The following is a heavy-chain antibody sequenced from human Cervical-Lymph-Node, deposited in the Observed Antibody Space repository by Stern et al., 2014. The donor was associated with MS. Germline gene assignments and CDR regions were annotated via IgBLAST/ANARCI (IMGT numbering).Heavy chain of an antibody. CDR3: ARAMATIGGVIDP. J-gene: IGHJ5*02. CDR1: GGTFSRYD. V-gene: IGHV1-69*01. D-gene: IGHD5-12*01. Sequence: QVQLVHSGAEVKKPGSSVKVSCKASGGTFSRYDITWVRQAPGQGLEWMGGIIPMLGTANYAQKFQGRVTITADESTNTAYMELSSLRSEDTAVYYCARAMATIGGVIDPWGQGTLVTVSS. CDR2: IIPMLGTA.